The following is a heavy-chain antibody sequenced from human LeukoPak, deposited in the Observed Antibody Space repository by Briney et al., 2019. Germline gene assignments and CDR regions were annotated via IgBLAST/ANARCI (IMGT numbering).Heavy chain of an antibody. V-gene: IGHV3-21*04. Sequence: GGSLRLSCAASGFTFSSYSMNWVREAPGKGLEWVSSISSSSSYIYYADSVKGRFTISRDNAKNSLYLQMTSLRAEDTAVYYCAKDRGGYCSSTSCSLYFDYWGQGALVTVSS. CDR1: GFTFSSYS. CDR3: AKDRGGYCSSTSCSLYFDY. J-gene: IGHJ4*02. CDR2: ISSSSSYI. D-gene: IGHD2-2*01.